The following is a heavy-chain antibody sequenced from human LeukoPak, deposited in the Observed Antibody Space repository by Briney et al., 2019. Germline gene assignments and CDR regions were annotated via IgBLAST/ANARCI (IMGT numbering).Heavy chain of an antibody. CDR2: VIPIFGTA. CDR3: ASSTVRGYSYGSLFDY. D-gene: IGHD5-18*01. V-gene: IGHV1-69*13. J-gene: IGHJ4*02. Sequence: EASVKVSCKASGGTFSSYAISWVRQAPGQGLEWMGGVIPIFGTANYAQKFQGRVTITADESTSTAYMELSSLRSEDTAVYYCASSTVRGYSYGSLFDYWGQGTLVTVSS. CDR1: GGTFSSYA.